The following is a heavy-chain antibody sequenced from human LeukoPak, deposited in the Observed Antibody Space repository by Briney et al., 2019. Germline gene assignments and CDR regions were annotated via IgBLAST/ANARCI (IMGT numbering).Heavy chain of an antibody. CDR1: GFTFSSYW. CDR3: ATIQINSGWHPLDAFDI. J-gene: IGHJ3*02. V-gene: IGHV3-7*03. Sequence: GGSLRLSCAASGFTFSSYWMSWVRQAPGKGLEWVANIKQDGSEKYYVDSVKGRFTISRDNAENSLYLQMDSLRAEDTAVYYCATIQINSGWHPLDAFDIWGRGTMVTVSS. CDR2: IKQDGSEK. D-gene: IGHD6-19*01.